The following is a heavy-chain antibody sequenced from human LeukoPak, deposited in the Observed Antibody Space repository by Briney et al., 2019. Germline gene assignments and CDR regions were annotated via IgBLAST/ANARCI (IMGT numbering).Heavy chain of an antibody. J-gene: IGHJ4*02. CDR3: AKRGPGSPQSGKYYFDY. Sequence: PGGSLRLSCAASGFTFSSYGMTWVRQAPGKGLEWVSGISGSGGSTYYADSVKGRFTISRDNSKNTLYLQMNSLRAEDTAVYYCAKRGPGSPQSGKYYFDYWGQGTLVTVSS. V-gene: IGHV3-23*01. CDR2: ISGSGGST. CDR1: GFTFSSYG. D-gene: IGHD3-10*01.